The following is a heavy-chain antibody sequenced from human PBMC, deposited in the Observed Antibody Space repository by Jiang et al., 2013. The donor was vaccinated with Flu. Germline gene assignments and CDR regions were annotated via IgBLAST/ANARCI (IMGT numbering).Heavy chain of an antibody. Sequence: GWVRQMPGKGLEWMGIIYPGDSDTRYSPSFQGQVTISADKSISTAYLQWSSLKASDTAMYYCARHKYGDYYVDYWGQGTLVTVSS. CDR3: ARHKYGDYYVDY. J-gene: IGHJ4*02. D-gene: IGHD4-17*01. V-gene: IGHV5-51*01. CDR2: IYPGDSDT.